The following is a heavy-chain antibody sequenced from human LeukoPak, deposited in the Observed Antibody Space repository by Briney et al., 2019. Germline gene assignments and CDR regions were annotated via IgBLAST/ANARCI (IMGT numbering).Heavy chain of an antibody. CDR1: GHTFTTYY. D-gene: IGHD1-14*01. V-gene: IGHV1-46*01. J-gene: IGHJ5*02. Sequence: ASVKVSCTASGHTFTTYYVHLVRQAPGQGLEWMGVINPSGDGTNYPQRFQGRVTLTRDTSTSTVYMELNSLRSEDTAIYYCAKETPNTGWFDPWGQGTLVTVSS. CDR3: AKETPNTGWFDP. CDR2: INPSGDGT.